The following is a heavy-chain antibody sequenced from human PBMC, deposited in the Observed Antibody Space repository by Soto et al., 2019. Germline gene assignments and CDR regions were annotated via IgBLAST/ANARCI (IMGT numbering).Heavy chain of an antibody. CDR2: IYPGDSDT. D-gene: IGHD4-17*01. J-gene: IGHJ5*02. V-gene: IGHV5-51*01. CDR1: GYSFTSYW. Sequence: PGESLKISCKGSGYSFTSYWIGWVRQMPGKGLEWMGIIYPGDSDTRYSPSFQGQVTISADKSISTAYLQWSSLKASDTAMYYCARQGGDYNPINWFDPWGQGTLVTVSS. CDR3: ARQGGDYNPINWFDP.